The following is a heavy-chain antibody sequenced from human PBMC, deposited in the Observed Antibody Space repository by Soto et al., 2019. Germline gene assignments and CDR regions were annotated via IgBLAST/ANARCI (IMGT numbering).Heavy chain of an antibody. CDR1: GFTFSAYG. CDR2: ISYDGSSK. D-gene: IGHD1-26*01. J-gene: IGHJ6*02. V-gene: IGHV3-30*18. Sequence: QEKLVESGGGVVQPGRSLRLSCAASGFTFSAYGMHWVRQAPGKGLEWVTVISYDGSSKYYADSVKGRFIVSRDNSKNTSYLQMNSLRPEDTAVYYCAKVTFSGDYYYSYGMDVWGQGTTVTVSS. CDR3: AKVTFSGDYYYSYGMDV.